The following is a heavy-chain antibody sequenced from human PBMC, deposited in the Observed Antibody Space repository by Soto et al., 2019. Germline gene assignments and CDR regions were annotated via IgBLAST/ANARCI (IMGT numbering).Heavy chain of an antibody. V-gene: IGHV1-69*06. Sequence: SVKVSCKASGGTFSSYAISWVRQAPGQGLEWMGGIIPIFGTANYAQKFQGRVTITADKSTSTAYMELSSLRSEDTAVYYCAREDTAMVPYYYGMDVWGQGTTVTVSS. D-gene: IGHD5-18*01. CDR2: IIPIFGTA. J-gene: IGHJ6*02. CDR1: GGTFSSYA. CDR3: AREDTAMVPYYYGMDV.